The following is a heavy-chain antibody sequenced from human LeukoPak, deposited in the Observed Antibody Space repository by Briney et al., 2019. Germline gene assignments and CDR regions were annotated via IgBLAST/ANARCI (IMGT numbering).Heavy chain of an antibody. CDR3: ARGRGSSWYGHYYYYGMDV. Sequence: GGSLRLSCAASGFTFGTHAMTWVRQAPGKGLEWVSGMSGRGDTSYYADSVKSRFTISRDNSKNTLYLQMNSLRAEDTAVYYCARGRGSSWYGHYYYYGMDVWGQGTTVTVSS. CDR1: GFTFGTHA. CDR2: MSGRGDTS. D-gene: IGHD6-13*01. J-gene: IGHJ6*02. V-gene: IGHV3-23*01.